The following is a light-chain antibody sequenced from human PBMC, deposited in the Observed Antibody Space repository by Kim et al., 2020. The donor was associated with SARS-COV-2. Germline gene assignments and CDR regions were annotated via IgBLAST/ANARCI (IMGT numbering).Light chain of an antibody. Sequence: EIVLTQSPGTLSLSPGERATLSCRASQSVSSNYLAWYQQKPGQAPRLLIHGASSRATGIPDRFSGSGSGTDFTLAISRLEPEDFAAYYCQQYGSSPPTFGQGTKVDIK. CDR3: QQYGSSPPT. CDR1: QSVSSNY. CDR2: GAS. J-gene: IGKJ1*01. V-gene: IGKV3-20*01.